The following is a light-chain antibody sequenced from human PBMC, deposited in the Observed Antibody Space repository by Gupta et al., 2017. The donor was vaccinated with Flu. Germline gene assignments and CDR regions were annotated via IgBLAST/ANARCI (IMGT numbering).Light chain of an antibody. J-gene: IGKJ1*01. CDR1: QTIRRW. Sequence: ASVLGRVTIPCRASQTIRRWSARSPQKPGKAPKLPISKPSSLESGVPSRFIGRGPGTEFPLTISILQPDAFPTYYCQQYNSYPWTFGQGTK. V-gene: IGKV1-5*03. CDR3: QQYNSYPWT. CDR2: KPS.